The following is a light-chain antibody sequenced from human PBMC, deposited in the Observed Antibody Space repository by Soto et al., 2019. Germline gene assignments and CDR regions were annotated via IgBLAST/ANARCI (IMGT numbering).Light chain of an antibody. V-gene: IGKV1-39*01. Sequence: DIQMTQSPSSLSASVGDRVTITCRASQSISTYLNWYQQTPGKAPKLLICAASDLQSGIPSRFSGGGSGTEFTLTLSSMQQEDFATYYCQQSFSTRPTFGQGTKVEVK. CDR2: AAS. CDR3: QQSFSTRPT. CDR1: QSISTY. J-gene: IGKJ1*01.